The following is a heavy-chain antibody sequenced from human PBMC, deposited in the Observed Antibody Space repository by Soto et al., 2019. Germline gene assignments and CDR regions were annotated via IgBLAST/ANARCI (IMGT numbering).Heavy chain of an antibody. D-gene: IGHD3-22*01. J-gene: IGHJ5*01. Sequence: SETLSLTCAVYGGSFSGHSWTWIRQSPGKGLEWIXDTNXXXRXNXXXSXXXXVTISLDTSKNQFSLTLSAVTAADTAMYYCSTRAYDTNGYYRFDPWGQGTLVTVSS. V-gene: IGHV4-34*01. CDR3: STRAYDTNGYYRFDP. CDR1: GGSFSGHS. CDR2: TNXXXRX.